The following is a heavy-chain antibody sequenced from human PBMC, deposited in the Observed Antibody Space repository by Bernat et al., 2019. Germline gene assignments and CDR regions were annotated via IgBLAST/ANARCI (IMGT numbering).Heavy chain of an antibody. Sequence: GKGGEEGGGGGKKGGSLRRGGGEEGGTGREDYMSWIRQAPGKGREGGEERSSSSYTNYADSVKGRFTISRDNAKNSLYLQMNSLRAEDTAVYYCARGTSTSAPYMDVWGKGTTVTVSS. J-gene: IGHJ6*03. V-gene: IGHV3-11*05. CDR1: GGTGREDY. CDR2: RSSSSYT. CDR3: ARGTSTSAPYMDV.